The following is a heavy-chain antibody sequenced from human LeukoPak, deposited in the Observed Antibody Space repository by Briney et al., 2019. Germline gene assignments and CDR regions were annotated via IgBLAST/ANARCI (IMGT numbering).Heavy chain of an antibody. CDR2: ISAYNGNT. Sequence: ASVKVSCKASGYTFTNYGISWVRQAPGQGLEWMGWISAYNGNTSYAQKLQGRVTMTTDTSTSTAYMELRSLRSDDTAVYYCARDADDTEYSSGWPFFDYWGQGTLVTVSS. CDR1: GYTFTNYG. CDR3: ARDADDTEYSSGWPFFDY. V-gene: IGHV1-18*01. J-gene: IGHJ4*02. D-gene: IGHD6-19*01.